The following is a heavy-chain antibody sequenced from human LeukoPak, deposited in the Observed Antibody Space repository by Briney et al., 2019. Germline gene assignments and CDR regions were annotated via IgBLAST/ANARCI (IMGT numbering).Heavy chain of an antibody. CDR3: ARARPRGSRRIQLWAFDH. CDR1: GGTFSSYA. CDR2: IIPIFTTA. V-gene: IGHV1-69*06. D-gene: IGHD5-18*01. Sequence: ASVKVSCKASGGTFSSYAISWVRQAPGQGLEWMGGIIPIFTTANYAQKFQGRVTITADKSTSTAYMDLSSLRSEDTAVYYCARARPRGSRRIQLWAFDHWGQGTLVTVSS. J-gene: IGHJ4*02.